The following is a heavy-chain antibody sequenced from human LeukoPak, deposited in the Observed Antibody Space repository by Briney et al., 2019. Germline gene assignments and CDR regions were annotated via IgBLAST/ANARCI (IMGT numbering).Heavy chain of an antibody. Sequence: PSQTLSLTCAVSGGSISSGGYSWSWIRQPPGKGLEWIGYIYYSGSTNYNPSLKSRVTISVDTSKNQFSLKLSSVTAADTAVYYCARHSYSSSWYGKNYYYYGMDVWGQGTTVTVSS. V-gene: IGHV4-30-2*01. D-gene: IGHD6-13*01. CDR2: IYYSGST. CDR1: GGSISSGGYS. CDR3: ARHSYSSSWYGKNYYYYGMDV. J-gene: IGHJ6*02.